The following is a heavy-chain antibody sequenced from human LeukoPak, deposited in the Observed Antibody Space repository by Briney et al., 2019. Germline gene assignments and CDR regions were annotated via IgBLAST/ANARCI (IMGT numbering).Heavy chain of an antibody. Sequence: SETLSLTCAVSGDSISSINWWTWVRLSPEKGLEWIGEIHHSGKTNYNPSLKSRVNISLDKSKNHFSLRVTSVVAAATALCSFARAPDTAVPYYYMDVWGKGTTVTVSS. CDR2: IHHSGKT. D-gene: IGHD5-18*01. V-gene: IGHV4-4*02. CDR3: ARAPDTAVPYYYMDV. CDR1: GDSISSINW. J-gene: IGHJ6*03.